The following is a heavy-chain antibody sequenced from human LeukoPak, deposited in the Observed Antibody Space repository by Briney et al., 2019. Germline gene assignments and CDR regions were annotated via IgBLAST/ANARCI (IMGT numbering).Heavy chain of an antibody. J-gene: IGHJ4*02. CDR1: GFTFSSYA. V-gene: IGHV3-30-3*01. D-gene: IGHD6-19*01. CDR2: ISYDGSNK. Sequence: GGSLRLSCAASGFTFSSYAMHWVRQAPGKGLEWVAVISYDGSNKYYADSVKGRFTISRDNSKNTLYLQMNSLRAEDTAVYYCARDLASIAVAPYWGQGTLVTVSS. CDR3: ARDLASIAVAPY.